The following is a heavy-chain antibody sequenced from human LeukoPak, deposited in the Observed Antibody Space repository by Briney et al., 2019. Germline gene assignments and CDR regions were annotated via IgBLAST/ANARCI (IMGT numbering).Heavy chain of an antibody. CDR1: GGSISSSSYY. CDR3: AIQFTQPAYYYYYYMDV. V-gene: IGHV4-39*01. J-gene: IGHJ6*03. Sequence: SETLSLTCTVSGGSISSSSYYWGWIRQPPGKGLEWIGSIYYSGSTYYNPSLKSRVTIPVDTSKNQFSLKLSSVTAADTAVYYCAIQFTQPAYYYYYYMDVWGKGTTVTVSS. CDR2: IYYSGST. D-gene: IGHD2-2*01.